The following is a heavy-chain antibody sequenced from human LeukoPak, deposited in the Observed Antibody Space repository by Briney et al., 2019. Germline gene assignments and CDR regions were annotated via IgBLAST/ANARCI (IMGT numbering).Heavy chain of an antibody. D-gene: IGHD4-17*01. Sequence: SETLSLTCAVYGGSFSGYYWSWIRQPPGKGLEWIGEIIHSGSTNYNPSLKSRVTISVDTSKNQFSLKLSSVTAADTAVYYCAREDNTVTLGHWGQGTLVTVSS. CDR2: IIHSGST. J-gene: IGHJ4*02. CDR3: AREDNTVTLGH. V-gene: IGHV4-34*12. CDR1: GGSFSGYY.